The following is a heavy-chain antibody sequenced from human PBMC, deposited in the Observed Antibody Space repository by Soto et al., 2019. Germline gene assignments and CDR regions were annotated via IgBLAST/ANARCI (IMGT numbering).Heavy chain of an antibody. CDR2: IYPGDSDT. Sequence: GESLKISCKGSGYSFTSYWIGWVRQVPGKGLKWMGIIYPGDSDTRYSPSFQGQVTISADKSISTAYLQWSSLKASDTAFYYCARRGYCSGGSCYKGAFDIWGQGTMVTVSS. CDR1: GYSFTSYW. V-gene: IGHV5-51*01. D-gene: IGHD2-15*01. CDR3: ARRGYCSGGSCYKGAFDI. J-gene: IGHJ3*02.